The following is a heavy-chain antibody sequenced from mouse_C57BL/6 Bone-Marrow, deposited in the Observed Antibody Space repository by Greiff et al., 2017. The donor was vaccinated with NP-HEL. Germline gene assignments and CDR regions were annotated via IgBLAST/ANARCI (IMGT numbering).Heavy chain of an antibody. CDR3: TRSSGSSYGFAY. CDR1: GYTFTDYE. CDR2: IDPETGGT. D-gene: IGHD1-1*01. Sequence: QVQLQQSGAELVRPGASVTLSCKASGYTFTDYEMHWVKQTPVHGLEWIGAIDPETGGTAYNQKYKGKAILTADKSSSNAYMELRSLTSEDAAVYYCTRSSGSSYGFAYWGQGTLVTVSA. J-gene: IGHJ3*01. V-gene: IGHV1-15*01.